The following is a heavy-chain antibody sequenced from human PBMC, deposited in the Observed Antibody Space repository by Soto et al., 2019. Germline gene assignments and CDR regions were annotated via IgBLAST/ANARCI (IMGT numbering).Heavy chain of an antibody. CDR2: IYYSGST. Sequence: PSETLSLTCTFSVVSISSGGYYCSWIRQHPGKGLEWIGYIYYSGSTYYNPSLKSRVTISVDTSKNQFSLKLSSVTAADTAVYYCARGNNWNYDGWFDPWGQGTLVIVSS. CDR3: ARGNNWNYDGWFDP. D-gene: IGHD1-7*01. V-gene: IGHV4-31*03. J-gene: IGHJ5*02. CDR1: VVSISSGGYY.